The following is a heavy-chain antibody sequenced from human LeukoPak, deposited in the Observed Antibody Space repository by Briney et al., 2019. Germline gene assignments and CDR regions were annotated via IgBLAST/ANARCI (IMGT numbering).Heavy chain of an antibody. D-gene: IGHD5-18*01. Sequence: GGSLRLSCAASGFTFSDYYMSWIRQAPGKGLEWVSYISSSGSTIYYADSVKGRFTISRDNAKNSLYLQMNSLRAEDTAVYYCARGTRRGYLLYYYYYYMDVWGKGTTVTVSS. CDR2: ISSSGSTI. V-gene: IGHV3-11*04. CDR1: GFTFSDYY. CDR3: ARGTRRGYLLYYYYYYMDV. J-gene: IGHJ6*03.